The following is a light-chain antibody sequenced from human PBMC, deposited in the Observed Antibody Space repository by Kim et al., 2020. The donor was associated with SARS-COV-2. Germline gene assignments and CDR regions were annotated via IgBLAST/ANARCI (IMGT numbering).Light chain of an antibody. V-gene: IGLV6-57*04. CDR1: SGSIASNY. CDR3: QSYDSSNVV. CDR2: EDT. J-gene: IGLJ2*01. Sequence: NFMLTQPHSVSESPGKSVTISCTRSSGSIASNYVQLYQQRPGSAPTTVIYEDTQRPSGVPDRFSGSIDSFSNSASLTISGLKTEDEADYYCQSYDSSNVVFGGGTELTVL.